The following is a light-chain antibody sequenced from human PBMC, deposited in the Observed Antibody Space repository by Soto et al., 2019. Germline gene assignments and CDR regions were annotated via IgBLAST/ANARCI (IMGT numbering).Light chain of an antibody. CDR3: QQANSFPWT. Sequence: QMTQSPSSVSASVGDRVTITCRASRSISRYLAWYQQKPGKAPKLLIYGASNLQPGVPTRFSGTGSGTEFTLTINNLQPEDAATYSCQQANSFPWTFGQGT. CDR2: GAS. J-gene: IGKJ1*01. CDR1: RSISRY. V-gene: IGKV1-12*01.